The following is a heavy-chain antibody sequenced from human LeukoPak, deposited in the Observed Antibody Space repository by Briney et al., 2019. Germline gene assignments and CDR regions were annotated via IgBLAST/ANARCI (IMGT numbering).Heavy chain of an antibody. V-gene: IGHV3-23*01. CDR2: LSGSSGHT. Sequence: GGSLRLSCAASGFTFSNYAMTWVRQAPEKGLEWVSALSGSSGHTNYADSVKGRFTISRDNSENTLFLQMNSLRVEDTAVYYCAKENYYYGMDVWGQGTTVTVSS. J-gene: IGHJ6*02. CDR1: GFTFSNYA. CDR3: AKENYYYGMDV.